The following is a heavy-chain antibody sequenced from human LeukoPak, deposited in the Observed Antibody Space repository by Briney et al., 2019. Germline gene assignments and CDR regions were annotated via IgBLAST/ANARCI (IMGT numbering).Heavy chain of an antibody. Sequence: SETLSLTCAVYGGSFSGYYWSWIRQHPGKGLEWIGYIYYGGSTYYNPSLKSRVTISVDTSKNQFSLKLSSVTAADTAVYYCARGRTYGDYGGVLYWGQGTLVTVSS. D-gene: IGHD4-17*01. CDR1: GGSFSGYY. V-gene: IGHV4-31*11. J-gene: IGHJ4*02. CDR3: ARGRTYGDYGGVLY. CDR2: IYYGGST.